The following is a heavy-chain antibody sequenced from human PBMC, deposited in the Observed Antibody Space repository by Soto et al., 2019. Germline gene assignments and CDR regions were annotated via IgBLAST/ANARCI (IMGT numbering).Heavy chain of an antibody. Sequence: ASVKVSCKTSGYTFSSYDINWMRQATGQGLEWMGWMNPNSGNTGYAQKFQGRVTMTRDTSMSTAYMELSSLRSDDTAIYFCASYCDGGSCYNYWGQGTQVTVSS. CDR3: ASYCDGGSCYNY. CDR2: MNPNSGNT. D-gene: IGHD3-22*01. CDR1: GYTFSSYD. V-gene: IGHV1-8*01. J-gene: IGHJ4*02.